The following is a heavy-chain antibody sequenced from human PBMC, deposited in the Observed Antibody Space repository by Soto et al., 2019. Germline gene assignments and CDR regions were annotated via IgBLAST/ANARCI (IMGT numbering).Heavy chain of an antibody. Sequence: QVQLVESGGGVVQPGRSLRLSCAASGFTFSSYGMHWVRQAPGKGLEWVAVISYDGSNKYYADSVKGRFTISRDNSKNTLYLQMNSLRAEDTAVYYCAKDRYYYDSSGYSTSPYYYYYGMDVW. V-gene: IGHV3-30*18. CDR2: ISYDGSNK. CDR3: AKDRYYYDSSGYSTSPYYYYYGMDV. CDR1: GFTFSSYG. D-gene: IGHD3-22*01. J-gene: IGHJ6*01.